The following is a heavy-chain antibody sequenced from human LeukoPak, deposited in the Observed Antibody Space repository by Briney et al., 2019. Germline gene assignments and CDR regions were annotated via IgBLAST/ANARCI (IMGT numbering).Heavy chain of an antibody. CDR1: GFTFSYYW. CDR2: IKQDGSEK. D-gene: IGHD6-6*01. Sequence: GGSLRLSCAASGFTFSYYWMDWVRQAPGKGLEWVASIKQDGSEKYYVDSVKGRFTISRDNAKNSLFLQMNSLRAEDTAAYYCARGDSYSSPDDAFDIWGQGTMVTVSS. J-gene: IGHJ3*02. V-gene: IGHV3-7*02. CDR3: ARGDSYSSPDDAFDI.